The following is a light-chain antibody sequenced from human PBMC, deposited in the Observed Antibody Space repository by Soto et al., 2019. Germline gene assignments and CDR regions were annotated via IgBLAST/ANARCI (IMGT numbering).Light chain of an antibody. CDR1: RNINNY. CDR2: GSS. V-gene: IGKV1-39*01. J-gene: IGKJ1*01. Sequence: IQMTQSPSSLSAFVGDRVTITCRASRNINNYLNWYQQVPGKAPQLLIYGSSNLQSGVPSRFSGRRSGTDFTLTISSLQPEDFAIYYCQQSYSTPRTFGQGTKVDIK. CDR3: QQSYSTPRT.